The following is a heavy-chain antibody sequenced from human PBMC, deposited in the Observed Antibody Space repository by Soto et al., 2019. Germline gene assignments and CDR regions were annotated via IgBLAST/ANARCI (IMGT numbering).Heavy chain of an antibody. CDR3: ARDPSAGAAPFYYYSYMDV. Sequence: ASVKVSCKASGYTFTNYAIHWVRQAPGQRLEWMGWINAGNDYTKYSQKFQDRVTITRDTSASTAYMELSSLRSEDTAVYYCARDPSAGAAPFYYYSYMDVWGKGTTVTVSS. V-gene: IGHV1-3*01. CDR2: INAGNDYT. J-gene: IGHJ6*03. CDR1: GYTFTNYA. D-gene: IGHD6-13*01.